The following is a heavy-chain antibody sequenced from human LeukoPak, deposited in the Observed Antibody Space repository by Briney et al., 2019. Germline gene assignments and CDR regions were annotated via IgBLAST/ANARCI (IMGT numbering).Heavy chain of an antibody. J-gene: IGHJ4*02. Sequence: GGSLRLSCAASGFTFSSYAMHWVRQAPGKGLEWVAVISYDGSNKYYADSVKGRFTISRDNSKNTLYLQMNSLRAEDTAVYYCATDRGWRTSGYYLYYFEYWGQGTLVTYSS. CDR3: ATDRGWRTSGYYLYYFEY. D-gene: IGHD3-3*01. CDR2: ISYDGSNK. CDR1: GFTFSSYA. V-gene: IGHV3-30-3*01.